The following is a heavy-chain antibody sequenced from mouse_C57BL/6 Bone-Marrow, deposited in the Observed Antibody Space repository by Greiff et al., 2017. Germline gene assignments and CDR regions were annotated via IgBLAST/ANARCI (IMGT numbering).Heavy chain of an antibody. CDR1: GYSFTGYY. Sequence: EVQLQQSGPELVKPGASVKISCKASGYSFTGYYMNWVKQSPEKSLEWIGEINPSTGGTTYNQKFKAKATLTVDKSSSTAYMQLKSLTSEDSAVYYCARYDGYYGAMDYWGQGTSVTVSS. CDR3: ARYDGYYGAMDY. J-gene: IGHJ4*01. CDR2: INPSTGGT. V-gene: IGHV1-42*01. D-gene: IGHD2-3*01.